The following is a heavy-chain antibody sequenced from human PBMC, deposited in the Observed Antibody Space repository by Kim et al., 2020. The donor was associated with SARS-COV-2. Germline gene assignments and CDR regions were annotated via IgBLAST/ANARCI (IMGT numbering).Heavy chain of an antibody. V-gene: IGHV3-11*01. CDR3: ARVTSGYGVGGYFDY. J-gene: IGHJ4*02. D-gene: IGHD5-12*01. Sequence: DSVKGRFTISRDNAKNSLYLQMNSLRAEDTAVYYCARVTSGYGVGGYFDYWGQGTLVTVSS.